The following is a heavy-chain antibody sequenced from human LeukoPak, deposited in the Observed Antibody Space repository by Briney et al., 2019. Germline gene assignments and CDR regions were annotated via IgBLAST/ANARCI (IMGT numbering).Heavy chain of an antibody. D-gene: IGHD3-9*01. CDR3: AKDPPPYYDILTGYFREGAFDI. J-gene: IGHJ3*02. CDR1: GFTFSSYG. Sequence: GGSLRLSCAASGFTFSSYGMHWVRQAPGKGLEWVAVISYDGSNKYYADSVKGRFTISRDNSKNTLYLQMNSLRAEDTAVYYCAKDPPPYYDILTGYFREGAFDIWGQGTMVTVSS. CDR2: ISYDGSNK. V-gene: IGHV3-30*18.